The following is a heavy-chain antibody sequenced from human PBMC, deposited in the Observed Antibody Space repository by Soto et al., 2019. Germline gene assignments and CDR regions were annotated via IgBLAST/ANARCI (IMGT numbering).Heavy chain of an antibody. CDR3: ARDWSGSYNFDY. V-gene: IGHV3-74*01. CDR2: INSDGSST. CDR1: GFTFISYW. J-gene: IGHJ4*02. D-gene: IGHD1-26*01. Sequence: PGGSLRLSCAASGFTFISYWMHWVRQAPGKGLVWVSRINSDGSSTSYADSVKGRFTISRDNAKNTLYLQMNSLRAEDTAVYYCARDWSGSYNFDYWGQGTLVTVSS.